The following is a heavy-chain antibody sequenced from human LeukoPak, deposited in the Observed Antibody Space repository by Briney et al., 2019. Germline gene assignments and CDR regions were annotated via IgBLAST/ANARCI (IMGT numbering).Heavy chain of an antibody. V-gene: IGHV1-2*02. J-gene: IGHJ3*02. CDR2: INPNSGGT. CDR1: GYTFTGYY. Sequence: ASVKVSCKASGYTFTGYYMHWVRQAPGQGLEWMGWINPNSGGTNYAQKFQGRVTMTEDTSTDTAYMELSSLRSEDTAVYYCATAGISGSYYNGDDAFDIWGQGTMVTVSS. CDR3: ATAGISGSYYNGDDAFDI. D-gene: IGHD3-10*01.